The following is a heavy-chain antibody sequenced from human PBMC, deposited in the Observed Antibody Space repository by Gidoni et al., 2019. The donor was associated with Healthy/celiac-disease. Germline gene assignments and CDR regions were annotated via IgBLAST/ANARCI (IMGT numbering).Heavy chain of an antibody. CDR3: AKSGVFGAVASLFDY. CDR2: ISWNSGSI. V-gene: IGHV3-9*01. J-gene: IGHJ4*02. Sequence: EVQLVESGGGLVQPGRSLRLSCAASGFTFDDYAMHWVRQAPGKGLEWVSGISWNSGSIGYADSVKGRFTISRDNAKNSLYLQMNSLRAEDTALYYCAKSGVFGAVASLFDYWGQGTLVTVSS. CDR1: GFTFDDYA. D-gene: IGHD6-19*01.